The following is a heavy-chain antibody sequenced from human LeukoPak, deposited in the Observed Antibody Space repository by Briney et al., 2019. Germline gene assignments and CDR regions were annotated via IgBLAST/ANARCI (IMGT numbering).Heavy chain of an antibody. D-gene: IGHD2-15*01. CDR3: VRGGRRTLVVVATKGGVDY. V-gene: IGHV3-30*04. J-gene: IGHJ4*02. CDR1: GFTLSSYA. Sequence: GRSLRLSCAASGFTLSSYAMHWVRQAPGKGLEWVAVISYDGSNKYYADSVKGRFTISRDNSKNTLYLQMSSLRAEDTAVYYCVRGGRRTLVVVATKGGVDYWGQGTLVTVSS. CDR2: ISYDGSNK.